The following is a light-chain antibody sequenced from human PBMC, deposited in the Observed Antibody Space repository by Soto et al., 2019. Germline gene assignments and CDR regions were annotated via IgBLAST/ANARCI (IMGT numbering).Light chain of an antibody. CDR3: QQHNSWT. Sequence: DIQMTQSPSTLSASVGDRVTITCWASQSISSWLAWYQQKPGKAPKLLIYDASSLESGVPSRFSGSGSGTEFTLTISSLQPDDVATYYCQQHNSWTFGQGTKVEIK. CDR2: DAS. CDR1: QSISSW. J-gene: IGKJ1*01. V-gene: IGKV1-5*01.